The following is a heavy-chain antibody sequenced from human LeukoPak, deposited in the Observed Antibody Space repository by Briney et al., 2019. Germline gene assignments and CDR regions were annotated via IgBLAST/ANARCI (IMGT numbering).Heavy chain of an antibody. V-gene: IGHV3-30*18. J-gene: IGHJ4*02. CDR2: ISYDGSYK. CDR3: AKGGDYGDYALDY. CDR1: GFPFISYG. D-gene: IGHD4-17*01. Sequence: PGRSLRLSFAASGFPFISYGMHWVRQAPGKGLEWVAVISYDGSYKYYADSVKGRFTISRDNSKNTLYLQMNSLRAEDTAVYYCAKGGDYGDYALDYWGQGTLVTVSS.